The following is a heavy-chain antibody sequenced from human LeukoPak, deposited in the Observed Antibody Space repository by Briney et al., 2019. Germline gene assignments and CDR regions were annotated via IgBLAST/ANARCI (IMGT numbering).Heavy chain of an antibody. CDR3: ARAEGIAAAGNFDY. CDR2: IWYDGSNK. D-gene: IGHD6-13*01. CDR1: GFTFSSYG. J-gene: IGHJ4*02. Sequence: GRSLRLSCAASGFTFSSYGMHWVRQAPGKGLEWVAVIWYDGSNKYYADSVKGRFTISRDNSKNTLYLQMNSLRAEDTAVYYCARAEGIAAAGNFDYWGQGTLDTVSS. V-gene: IGHV3-33*01.